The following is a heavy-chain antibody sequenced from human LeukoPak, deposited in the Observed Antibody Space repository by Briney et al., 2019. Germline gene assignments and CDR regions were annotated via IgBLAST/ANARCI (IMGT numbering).Heavy chain of an antibody. Sequence: GGSLRLSCAASGFLVNSNYMNRVRQAPGKGLEWVSVIYADGDTYYADSVKGRFTISRDNSKNTLYLQMNSLRAEDTAVYYCTTDIYHDTNTSLRYYFDYWGQGTLVTASS. D-gene: IGHD1-14*01. CDR2: IYADGDT. V-gene: IGHV3-53*01. CDR1: GFLVNSNY. J-gene: IGHJ4*02. CDR3: TTDIYHDTNTSLRYYFDY.